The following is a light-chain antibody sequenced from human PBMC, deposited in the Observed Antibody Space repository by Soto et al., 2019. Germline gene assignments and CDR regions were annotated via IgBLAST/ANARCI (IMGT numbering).Light chain of an antibody. CDR2: KAS. Sequence: DIQMTQSPSTLSASVVERVTITCRASQSISVWLAWYQQKAGKAPNLLIYKASRLESGVPSRFSGSGSETEFTLTISGLQPGDSATYYCQQYNSYSPTFGQGTKVDI. V-gene: IGKV1-5*03. J-gene: IGKJ1*01. CDR1: QSISVW. CDR3: QQYNSYSPT.